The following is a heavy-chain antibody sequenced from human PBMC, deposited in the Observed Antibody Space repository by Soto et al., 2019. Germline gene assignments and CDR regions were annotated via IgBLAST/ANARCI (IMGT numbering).Heavy chain of an antibody. Sequence: XVSLRLSCAASGFTFRGFSMNWVRQAPGKGLEWVSSVTSSPSSMFYADSVKGRFTISRDDAKDSLFLQMNSLRADDTAVYYCAREADFASSGYVLDYWGLGTLVTVSS. J-gene: IGHJ4*02. V-gene: IGHV3-21*01. D-gene: IGHD3-22*01. CDR3: AREADFASSGYVLDY. CDR2: VTSSPSSM. CDR1: GFTFRGFS.